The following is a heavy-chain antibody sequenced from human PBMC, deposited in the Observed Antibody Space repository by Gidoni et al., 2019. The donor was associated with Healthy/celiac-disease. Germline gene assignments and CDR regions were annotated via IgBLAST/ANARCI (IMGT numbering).Heavy chain of an antibody. CDR1: GFTFSSDG. V-gene: IGHV3-30*18. D-gene: IGHD2-21*01. Sequence: QVQLVESGGGVVQPGRSLRLSCAASGFTFSSDGMHWVRQAPGKGLEWVAVISYDGSNKYYADSVKGRFTISRDNSKNTLYLQMNSLRAEDTAVYYCAKDLRVVVIAIGFDYWGQGTLVTVSS. J-gene: IGHJ4*02. CDR3: AKDLRVVVIAIGFDY. CDR2: ISYDGSNK.